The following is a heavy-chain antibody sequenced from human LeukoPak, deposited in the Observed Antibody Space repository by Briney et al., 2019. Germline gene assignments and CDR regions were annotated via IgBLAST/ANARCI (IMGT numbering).Heavy chain of an antibody. CDR1: GFIFSNYG. CDR3: ARVSHYGSGYYYTLAY. CDR2: IWYDGYNK. Sequence: GGSLRLSCAASGFIFSNYGMHWVRQAPGKGLEWVAGIWYDGYNKFYADSAKGRFTISRDNSKNTLYLQMSSLRAEDTALYYCARVSHYGSGYYYTLAYWGQGTLVTVSS. V-gene: IGHV3-33*01. D-gene: IGHD3-10*01. J-gene: IGHJ4*02.